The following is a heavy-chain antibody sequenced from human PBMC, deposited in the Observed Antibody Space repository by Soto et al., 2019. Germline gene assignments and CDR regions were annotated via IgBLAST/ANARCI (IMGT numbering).Heavy chain of an antibody. CDR3: ARMATFGSLHWFDP. V-gene: IGHV1-8*01. Sequence: ASVKVSCKASGYSFTNNDVSWVRQATGQGLEWMGWMNPGSGDTGYAQKFQGRVTMTRDISIATAYMELSSLRSDDTAIYYCARMATFGSLHWFDPWGQATLVTVSS. CDR1: GYSFTNND. CDR2: MNPGSGDT. D-gene: IGHD3-16*01. J-gene: IGHJ5*02.